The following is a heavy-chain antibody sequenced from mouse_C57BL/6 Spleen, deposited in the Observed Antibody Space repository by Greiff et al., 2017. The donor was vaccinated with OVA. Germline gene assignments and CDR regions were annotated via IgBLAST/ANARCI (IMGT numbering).Heavy chain of an antibody. J-gene: IGHJ4*01. CDR3: ARWFYDGYHYAMDY. V-gene: IGHV1-82*01. CDR2: IYPGDGDT. Sequence: QVQLKESGPELVKPGASVKISCKASGYAFSSSWMNWVKQRPGKGLEWIGRIYPGDGDTNYNGKFKGKATLTADKSSSTAYMQLSSLTSEDSAVYFCARWFYDGYHYAMDYWGQGTSVTVSS. CDR1: GYAFSSSW. D-gene: IGHD2-3*01.